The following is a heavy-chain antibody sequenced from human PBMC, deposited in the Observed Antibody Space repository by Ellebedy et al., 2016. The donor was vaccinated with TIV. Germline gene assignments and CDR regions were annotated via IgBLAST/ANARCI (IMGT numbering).Heavy chain of an antibody. J-gene: IGHJ4*02. CDR1: GYSFTNYG. CDR2: ISANNGNT. D-gene: IGHD3-22*01. V-gene: IGHV1-18*01. Sequence: ASVKVSCXASGYSFTNYGITWVRQAPGQGLEWMGWISANNGNTIHAQKLQGRVSMTTDTSTSTAYMELRSLRSDDTAVYYCARAYYHDSTGYKGFDYWGQGTLVTVSS. CDR3: ARAYYHDSTGYKGFDY.